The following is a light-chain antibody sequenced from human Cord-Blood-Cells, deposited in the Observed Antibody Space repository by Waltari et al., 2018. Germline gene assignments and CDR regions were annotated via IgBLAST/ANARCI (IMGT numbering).Light chain of an antibody. J-gene: IGKJ2*01. V-gene: IGKV1-33*01. CDR1: QDISNY. CDR2: DAS. CDR3: QQYDNLPYT. Sequence: DIQMTQSPSSLYASVGDRVTITCQASQDISNYLNWYQQKPGKAPKLLIYDASNLETVVPSRFSGSGSGTDFTFTISSLQPEDIATYYCQQYDNLPYTFGQGTKLEIK.